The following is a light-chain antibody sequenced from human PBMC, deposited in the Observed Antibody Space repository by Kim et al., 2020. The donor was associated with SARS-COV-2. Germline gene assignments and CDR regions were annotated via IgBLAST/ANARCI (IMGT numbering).Light chain of an antibody. CDR2: GAS. Sequence: LSPGVRATRTCRASQSVSSSYVAWYQHKPGQAPSLLIYGASSRATGIPERFSGSGSRTDFTLTISRLEPEDFAGYDCQQYGNSPEAFGQGTKLEI. J-gene: IGKJ2*01. V-gene: IGKV3-20*01. CDR3: QQYGNSPEA. CDR1: QSVSSSY.